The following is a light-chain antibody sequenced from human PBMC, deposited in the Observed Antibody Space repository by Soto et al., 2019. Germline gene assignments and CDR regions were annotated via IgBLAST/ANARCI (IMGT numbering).Light chain of an antibody. Sequence: DTQMTQSPSSLSASVGDRVTITCRASQNVRSYVNWYQQIPGKAPKLLIYETSTLRSGVPSTFSGDGYGTHFTLSISSLHPEDFATYYCQQTFSTPRTFGQGTKVDIK. J-gene: IGKJ1*01. CDR2: ETS. CDR1: QNVRSY. V-gene: IGKV1-39*01. CDR3: QQTFSTPRT.